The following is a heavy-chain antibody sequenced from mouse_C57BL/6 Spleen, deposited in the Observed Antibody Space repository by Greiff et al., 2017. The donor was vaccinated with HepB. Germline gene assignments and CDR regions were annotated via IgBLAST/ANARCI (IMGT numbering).Heavy chain of an antibody. CDR3: ARDGQLGRGWFAY. J-gene: IGHJ3*01. D-gene: IGHD4-1*02. V-gene: IGHV1-7*01. Sequence: VQRVESGAELAKPGASVKLSCKASGYTFTSYWMHWVKQRPGQGLEWIGYINPSSGYTKYNQKFKDKATLTADKSSSTAYMQLSSLTYEDSAVYYCARDGQLGRGWFAYWGQGTLVTVSA. CDR1: GYTFTSYW. CDR2: INPSSGYT.